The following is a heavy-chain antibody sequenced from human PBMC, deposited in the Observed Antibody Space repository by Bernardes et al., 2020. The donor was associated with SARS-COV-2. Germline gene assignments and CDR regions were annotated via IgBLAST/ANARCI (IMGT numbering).Heavy chain of an antibody. CDR2: INPDGSTT. CDR3: GRGYCSGGTCYGFWFDP. CDR1: GFTVSRYW. Sequence: GYLSPSRAASGFTVSRYWIHWVRPAPGKGLVWVSRINPDGSTTNYADSVKGRFTISRDNARNTVYLQMNSLRAEDTAVYYCGRGYCSGGTCYGFWFDPWGQGTLVTVSS. V-gene: IGHV3-74*01. J-gene: IGHJ5*02. D-gene: IGHD2-15*01.